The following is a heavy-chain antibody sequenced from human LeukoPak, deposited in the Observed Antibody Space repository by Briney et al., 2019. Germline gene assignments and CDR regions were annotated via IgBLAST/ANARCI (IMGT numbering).Heavy chain of an antibody. V-gene: IGHV3-21*01. CDR3: ARDRGPSGWFLPNWFDP. J-gene: IGHJ5*02. Sequence: PGGSLRLSCAASGFTFSSYSMNWVRQAPGKGLEWVSSISSSSSYIYYADSVKGRFTISRDNAKNSLYLQMNSLRAEDTAVYYCARDRGPSGWFLPNWFDPWGQGTLVTVSS. D-gene: IGHD6-19*01. CDR2: ISSSSSYI. CDR1: GFTFSSYS.